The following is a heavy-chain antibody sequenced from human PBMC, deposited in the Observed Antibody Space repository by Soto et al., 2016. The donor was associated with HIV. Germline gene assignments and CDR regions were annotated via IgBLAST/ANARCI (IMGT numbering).Heavy chain of an antibody. Sequence: QEQLQESGPGLVKPSETLSLICTVSGGSINSYYWSWIRQPPGKGLEWIGYIYYSGTTNYNPSFKSRVTISVDRSKNQYYLTVRSVTAADTAVYYCARDRTAYGLGTSWFDPWGQGPWSPSPQ. V-gene: IGHV4-59*01. CDR2: IYYSGTT. CDR3: ARDRTAYGLGTSWFDP. CDR1: GGSINSYY. J-gene: IGHJ5*02. D-gene: IGHD3-10*01.